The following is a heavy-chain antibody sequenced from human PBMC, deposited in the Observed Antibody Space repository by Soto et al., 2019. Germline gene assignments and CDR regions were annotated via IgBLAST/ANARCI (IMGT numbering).Heavy chain of an antibody. CDR2: ISAYNGNT. V-gene: IGHV1-18*04. D-gene: IGHD6-13*01. J-gene: IGHJ4*02. CDR3: ARGPRAAGNTPFDY. Sequence: ASAPFPCRSSGYTFSIYGSICVRPDPGQGLEWMGWISAYNGNTNYAQKLQGRVTMTTDTSTSTADMELRSLRSDDTAVYYCARGPRAAGNTPFDYWGQGTL. CDR1: GYTFSIYG.